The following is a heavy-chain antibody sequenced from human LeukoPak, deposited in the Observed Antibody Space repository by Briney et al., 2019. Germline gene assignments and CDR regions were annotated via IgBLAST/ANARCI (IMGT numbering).Heavy chain of an antibody. J-gene: IGHJ6*03. CDR3: ARGRYMDV. CDR2: MNPKSGDT. V-gene: IGHV1-8*03. Sequence: ASVKVSCKTSGYIFIDYEINWVRQATGQGLEWMGWMNPKSGDTGYEQKFQGRVTITRDSSISTVYVELSSLRSDDTALYYCARGRYMDVWGKGTTVTVSS. CDR1: GYIFIDYE.